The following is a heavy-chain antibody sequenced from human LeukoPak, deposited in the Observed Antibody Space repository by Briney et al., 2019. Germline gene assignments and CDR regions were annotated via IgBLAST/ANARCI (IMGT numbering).Heavy chain of an antibody. D-gene: IGHD3-22*01. J-gene: IGHJ4*02. CDR2: ISSSSSYI. V-gene: IGHV3-21*01. CDR3: ARDEGLNYYDSRGYYHAFDY. Sequence: GGSLRFSCAASGFTFSSYAMSWVRQAPGKGLEWVSTISSSSSYIYYVDSVKGRFTTSRDNAKNLLYLQMNSLRAEDTAVYHCARDEGLNYYDSRGYYHAFDYWGQGTLVTVSS. CDR1: GFTFSSYA.